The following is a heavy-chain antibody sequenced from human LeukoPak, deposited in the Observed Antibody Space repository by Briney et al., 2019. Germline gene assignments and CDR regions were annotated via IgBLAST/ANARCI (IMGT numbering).Heavy chain of an antibody. Sequence: SVKVSCKASGGTFSSYAISWVRQAPGQGLEWMGRIIPILGIANYAQKFQGRVTITADKSTSTAYMELGSLRSEDTAVYYCARLYPPQTEYYYYGMDVWGQGTTVTVSS. D-gene: IGHD1-1*01. CDR3: ARLYPPQTEYYYYGMDV. J-gene: IGHJ6*02. V-gene: IGHV1-69*04. CDR1: GGTFSSYA. CDR2: IIPILGIA.